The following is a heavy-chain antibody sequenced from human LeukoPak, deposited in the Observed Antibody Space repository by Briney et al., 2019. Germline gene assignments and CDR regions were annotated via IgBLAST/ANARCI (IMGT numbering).Heavy chain of an antibody. D-gene: IGHD1-1*01. V-gene: IGHV3-74*03. CDR1: GFTFSTYW. Sequence: GGSLRLSCAASGFTFSTYWMHWVRQAPGKGLVWVSRIRPEGTTTAYADSVKGRFTISRDNAKNTLFLQMNSLSAEDTAVYYCAGDVDWIIFDYWGQGTLVTVSS. CDR2: IRPEGTTT. J-gene: IGHJ4*02. CDR3: AGDVDWIIFDY.